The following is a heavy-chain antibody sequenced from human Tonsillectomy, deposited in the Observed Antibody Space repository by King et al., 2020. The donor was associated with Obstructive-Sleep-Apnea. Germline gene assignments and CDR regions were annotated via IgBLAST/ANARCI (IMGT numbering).Heavy chain of an antibody. Sequence: EVQLVESGAEVKKPGESLKISCEGSGYTFTTYWIGWVRQMPGKGLEWMGIIYPGDSDTRYSPSFQGQVTISADKSITTAYLQWRSLKASDTAMYYCARHGSGWGNPPYFFDSWGQGTLVTGLL. CDR2: IYPGDSDT. CDR3: ARHGSGWGNPPYFFDS. D-gene: IGHD3-16*01. J-gene: IGHJ4*02. V-gene: IGHV5-51*01. CDR1: GYTFTTYW.